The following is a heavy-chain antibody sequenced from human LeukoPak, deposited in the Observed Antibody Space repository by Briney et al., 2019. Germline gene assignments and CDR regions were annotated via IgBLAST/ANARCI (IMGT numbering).Heavy chain of an antibody. V-gene: IGHV3-33*01. CDR3: ARDGAMVRGIIMTD. Sequence: GGSLRLSCAASGFTFSSYGVHWVRQAPGKGLEWVAVIWYDGSNKYYADSVKGRFTISRDNSKNTLYLQMNSLRAEDTAVYYCARDGAMVRGIIMTDWGQGTLVTVSS. J-gene: IGHJ4*02. CDR1: GFTFSSYG. D-gene: IGHD3-10*01. CDR2: IWYDGSNK.